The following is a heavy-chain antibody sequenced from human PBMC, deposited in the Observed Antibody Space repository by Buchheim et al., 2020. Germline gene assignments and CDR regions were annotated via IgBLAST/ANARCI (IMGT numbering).Heavy chain of an antibody. J-gene: IGHJ4*02. CDR1: GASISNNDW. D-gene: IGHD3-3*01. V-gene: IGHV4-4*02. CDR3: ARRDFWNGPRDY. Sequence: QVQLQESGPGLVKPSGTLSLTCAVSGASISNNDWWSWVRQPPGKGLEWIGEIFHSGNTNFSPSLKSRVTMSVDKSKNQFSLKLTSVTAADTAVYYCARRDFWNGPRDYWGQGIL. CDR2: IFHSGNT.